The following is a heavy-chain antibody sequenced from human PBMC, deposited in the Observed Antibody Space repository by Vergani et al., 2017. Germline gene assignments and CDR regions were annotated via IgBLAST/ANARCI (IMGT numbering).Heavy chain of an antibody. CDR3: ATGAAPFDI. D-gene: IGHD2-8*02. Sequence: QVQLQQWGAGFLKPSETLSPPCEVHGKSFRGRYWSWIRQPPGKGLEWIGEINDNVYTNYNPSLESRVIVSAHKSKNLFSLKLTSVTAADTAVYYCATGAAPFDIWGQGTLVTVSS. CDR1: GKSFRGRY. V-gene: IGHV4-34*02. J-gene: IGHJ4*02. CDR2: INDNVYT.